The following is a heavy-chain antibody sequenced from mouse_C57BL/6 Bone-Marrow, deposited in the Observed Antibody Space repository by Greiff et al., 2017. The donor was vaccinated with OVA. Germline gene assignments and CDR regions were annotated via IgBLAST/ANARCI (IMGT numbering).Heavy chain of an antibody. CDR2: IYPRDGST. V-gene: IGHV1-78*01. CDR1: GYTFTDHT. Sequence: VQRVESDAELVKPGASVKISCKVSGYTFTDHTIHWMKQRPEQGLEWIGYIYPRDGSTKYNEKFKGKATLTADKSSSTAYMQLNSLTSEDSAVYFCARSGRGWNGYPDYWGQGTTLTVSS. D-gene: IGHD2-2*01. J-gene: IGHJ2*01. CDR3: ARSGRGWNGYPDY.